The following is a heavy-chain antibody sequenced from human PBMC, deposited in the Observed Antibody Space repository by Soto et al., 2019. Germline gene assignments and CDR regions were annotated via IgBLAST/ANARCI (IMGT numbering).Heavy chain of an antibody. CDR1: GYTFTTYG. D-gene: IGHD6-13*01. CDR2: ISAYSGST. Sequence: QVQLVQSGAEVKKPGAPVKVSCKASGYTFTTYGISWVRQAPGQGLEWMGWISAYSGSTKFAQKLQGRVTMTTDTSTPTAYMELRSLTSVDTAVYYCARDFTKSSSWPYYFDYWGQGTLVTVSS. CDR3: ARDFTKSSSWPYYFDY. V-gene: IGHV1-18*01. J-gene: IGHJ4*02.